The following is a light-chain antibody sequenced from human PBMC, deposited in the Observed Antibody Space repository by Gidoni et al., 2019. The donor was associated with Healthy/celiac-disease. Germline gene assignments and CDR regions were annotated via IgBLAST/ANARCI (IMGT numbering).Light chain of an antibody. CDR1: SGINVCTYR. V-gene: IGLV5-45*03. CDR2: YKSDSDK. CDR3: MIWHSSAWV. Sequence: QAVLTQPSSLSASPGASARLTGTLRSGINVCTYRIYWYQQKPGSPPQYLLRYKSDSDKQQGSGVPSRFSGSKDASANAGILLISGLQSEDEADYYCMIWHSSAWVFGGGTKLTVL. J-gene: IGLJ3*02.